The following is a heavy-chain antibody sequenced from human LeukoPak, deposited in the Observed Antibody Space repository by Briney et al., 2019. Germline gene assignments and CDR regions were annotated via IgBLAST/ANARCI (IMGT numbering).Heavy chain of an antibody. V-gene: IGHV3-11*04. J-gene: IGHJ4*02. CDR3: ATSRVFDY. Sequence: PGGSLRLSCAASGFTVSSNYMSWVRQAPGKGLEWLSFINSASDNIYYADSVRGRFTISRDNAKKTLYLEVNSLRMEDTAIYYCATSRVFDYWGQGTLVTVSS. CDR1: GFTVSSNY. CDR2: INSASDNI.